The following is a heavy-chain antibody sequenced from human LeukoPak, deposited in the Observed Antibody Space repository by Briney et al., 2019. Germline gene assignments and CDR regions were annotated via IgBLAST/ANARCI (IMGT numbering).Heavy chain of an antibody. CDR1: GCTFTTYY. Sequence: GGSLRLSCAASGCTFTTYYMTWVLQAPGKGLEWVANINQDGSQRIYVDSVRGRFTLSRDNAKNSLYLQINSLRAEDTAVYYCARENWANDYWGQGTLVTVSS. D-gene: IGHD7-27*01. CDR3: ARENWANDY. CDR2: INQDGSQR. V-gene: IGHV3-7*01. J-gene: IGHJ4*02.